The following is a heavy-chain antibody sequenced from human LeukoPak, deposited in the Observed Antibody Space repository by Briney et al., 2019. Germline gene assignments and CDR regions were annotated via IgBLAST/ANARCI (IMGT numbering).Heavy chain of an antibody. CDR3: AARIVGTTNYFDY. Sequence: PSETLSLTCTVSGGSISGYYWTWIRQPPGKGLEWIVHMYYSGNTNYHPFLKSRVTISVDLSKKQFSLKMNSVTAADTAVYYCAARIVGTTNYFDYWDQGNLVTVSS. V-gene: IGHV4-59*01. CDR1: GGSISGYY. J-gene: IGHJ4*02. D-gene: IGHD1-26*01. CDR2: MYYSGNT.